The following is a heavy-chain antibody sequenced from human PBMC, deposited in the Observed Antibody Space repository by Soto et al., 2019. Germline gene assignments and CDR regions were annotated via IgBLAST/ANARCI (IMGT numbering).Heavy chain of an antibody. Sequence: ETLSLTCAVYGGSFSGYYWSWIRQPPGKGLEWIGEINHSGSTNYNPSLKSRVTISVDTSKNQFSLKLSSVTTADTAVYYCARGAEYDILTGYPYYYYYGMDVWGQGTTVTVSS. CDR3: ARGAEYDILTGYPYYYYYGMDV. D-gene: IGHD3-9*01. CDR1: GGSFSGYY. J-gene: IGHJ6*02. V-gene: IGHV4-34*01. CDR2: INHSGST.